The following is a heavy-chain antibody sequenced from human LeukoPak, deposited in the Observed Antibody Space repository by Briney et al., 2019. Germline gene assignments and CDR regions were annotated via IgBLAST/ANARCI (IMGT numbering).Heavy chain of an antibody. J-gene: IGHJ4*02. CDR1: GGTFSSYA. V-gene: IGHV1-69*05. CDR2: IIPIFGTA. Sequence: SVKASCKASGGTFSSYAISWVRQAPGQGLEWMGGIIPIFGTANYAHNFQGRVTITTDQSTSTAYMELSSLKSEDTAVYYCARRGVGLVDYWGQGTLVTVSS. D-gene: IGHD1-26*01. CDR3: ARRGVGLVDY.